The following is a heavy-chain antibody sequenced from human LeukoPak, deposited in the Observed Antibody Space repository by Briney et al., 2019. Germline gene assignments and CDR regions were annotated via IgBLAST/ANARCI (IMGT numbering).Heavy chain of an antibody. D-gene: IGHD3-22*01. CDR3: AREGFSDYYDSSGYDY. V-gene: IGHV1-18*01. J-gene: IGHJ4*02. CDR1: GYTFTSYG. Sequence: ASVKVSCKASGYTFTSYGISWVRQAPGQGLEWMGWISAYNGNTNYAQKLQGRVTMTTDTSTSTAYMGLRSLRSDDTAVYYCAREGFSDYYDSSGYDYWGQGTLVTVSS. CDR2: ISAYNGNT.